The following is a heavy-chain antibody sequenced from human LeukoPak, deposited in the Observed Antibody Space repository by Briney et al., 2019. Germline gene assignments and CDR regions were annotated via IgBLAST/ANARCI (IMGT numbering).Heavy chain of an antibody. CDR2: IRHKFDSYTT. D-gene: IGHD5-18*01. J-gene: IGHJ4*02. CDR3: ARESEIDVDTVMVLDY. Sequence: GGSLRLSCAASGFSFSDFYMDWVRQAPGKGLEWVGHIRHKFDSYTTEYAASVKGRFTISRDDSKNSVYLQMNSLRVEDTAVYYCARESEIDVDTVMVLDYWGQGNLVTVSS. CDR1: GFSFSDFY. V-gene: IGHV3-72*01.